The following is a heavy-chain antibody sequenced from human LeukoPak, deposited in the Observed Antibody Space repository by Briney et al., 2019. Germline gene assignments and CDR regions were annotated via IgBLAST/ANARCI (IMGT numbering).Heavy chain of an antibody. CDR2: VTSSGATI. D-gene: IGHD1-1*01. CDR1: GFTFSSYE. J-gene: IGHJ6*02. V-gene: IGHV3-48*03. Sequence: PGGSLRLSCAASGFTFSSYEMNRVRQAPGKGLEWVSFVTSSGATIYNADSVKGRFTISRDNAKNSLYLQMNSLRAEDTAVYYCARGASNWNFDYYGMDVWGQGTTVTVSS. CDR3: ARGASNWNFDYYGMDV.